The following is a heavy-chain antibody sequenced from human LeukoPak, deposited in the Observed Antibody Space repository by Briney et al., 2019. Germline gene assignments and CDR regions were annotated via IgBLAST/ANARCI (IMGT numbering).Heavy chain of an antibody. J-gene: IGHJ4*02. CDR3: ARDFLSSWYARGAFDI. D-gene: IGHD6-13*01. CDR2: IYYSGST. Sequence: PSETLSLTCTVSGGSISSYYWSWIRQPPGKGLEWIGYIYYSGSTNYNSSLKSRVTISVDTSKNQFSLKLSSVTAADTAVYYCARDFLSSWYARGAFDIWGQGTLVTVSS. CDR1: GGSISSYY. V-gene: IGHV4-59*01.